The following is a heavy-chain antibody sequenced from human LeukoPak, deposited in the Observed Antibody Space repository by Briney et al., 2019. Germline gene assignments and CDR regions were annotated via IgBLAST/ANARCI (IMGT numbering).Heavy chain of an antibody. V-gene: IGHV3-21*01. CDR2: ISSSSSYI. J-gene: IGHJ4*02. CDR3: ARACGVLINGTGCFDY. CDR1: GFTFSSYS. Sequence: GGSLRLSCAASGFTFSSYSMNWVRQAPGKGLEWVSSISSSSSYIYYADSVKGRFTISRDNAKNPLYLQMNSLRAEDTAVYYCARACGVLINGTGCFDYWGQGTLVTVSS. D-gene: IGHD2-8*01.